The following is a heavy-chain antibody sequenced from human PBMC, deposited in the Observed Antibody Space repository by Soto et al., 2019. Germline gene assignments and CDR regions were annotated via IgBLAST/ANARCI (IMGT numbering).Heavy chain of an antibody. CDR3: ARASATIAAAAIFDY. Sequence: QVQLQESGPGLVKPSGTLSLTCAVSGGAISSSKWWSWVRQPPGKGLEWIGEIYQSGSTNYNPSPESRVRMSVDKSRNQLSLNLTSVSAADTAVYYCARASATIAAAAIFDYWGQGTLVTVSS. J-gene: IGHJ4*02. D-gene: IGHD6-13*01. CDR1: GGAISSSKW. V-gene: IGHV4-4*02. CDR2: IYQSGST.